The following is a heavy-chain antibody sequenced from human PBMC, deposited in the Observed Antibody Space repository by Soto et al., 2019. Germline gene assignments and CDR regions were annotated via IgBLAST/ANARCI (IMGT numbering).Heavy chain of an antibody. D-gene: IGHD3-9*01. CDR1: GYTFTTYG. V-gene: IGHV1-18*01. CDR3: ARGKAEFYDILTGTDFDP. Sequence: ASVTVSCTASGYTFTTYGISWVRQAPGQGLEWMGWISAYNGNTNYAQKLQGRVTMTTNTSTSTAYMELSSLRSEDTAVYYCARGKAEFYDILTGTDFDPWGQGTLVTVSS. J-gene: IGHJ5*02. CDR2: ISAYNGNT.